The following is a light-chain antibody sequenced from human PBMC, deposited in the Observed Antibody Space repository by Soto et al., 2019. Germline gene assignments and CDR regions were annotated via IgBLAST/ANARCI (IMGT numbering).Light chain of an antibody. Sequence: DIQMTQSPSTLSASVGDRVTITCRASQSISNWLAWHQQKPGKAPKLLIYKASSLESGVPSRFSGSGSGTEFTLTISSLQPDDFATYYCQQYNSYRGFGQGTKVDIK. J-gene: IGKJ1*01. CDR3: QQYNSYRG. V-gene: IGKV1-5*03. CDR2: KAS. CDR1: QSISNW.